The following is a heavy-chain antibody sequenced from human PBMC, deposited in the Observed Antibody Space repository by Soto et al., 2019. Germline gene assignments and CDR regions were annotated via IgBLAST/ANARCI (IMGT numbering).Heavy chain of an antibody. Sequence: QVQLVESGGGVVQPGKSLRLSCAASGFTFSTYGMHWVRQAPGKGLEWVAVIWYDGSNKYHGDSVKGRFTISRDNAKNTLYLQINKLRAEDTAVYYCGRDGALGDTAVVDSWGQGTLVTVSS. D-gene: IGHD5-18*01. CDR2: IWYDGSNK. J-gene: IGHJ4*02. CDR1: GFTFSTYG. V-gene: IGHV3-33*01. CDR3: GRDGALGDTAVVDS.